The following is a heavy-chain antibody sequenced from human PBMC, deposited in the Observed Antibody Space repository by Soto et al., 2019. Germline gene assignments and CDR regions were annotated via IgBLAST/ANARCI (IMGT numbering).Heavy chain of an antibody. CDR2: RIPILGIA. V-gene: IGHV1-69*08. J-gene: IGHJ5*02. Sequence: QVQLVQSGAEVKKPGSSVNVSCKASGGTFSRYTISWVRQAPGQGLEWMGRRIPILGIANYSQKFQGTVTITADKSTSTAYMELSSLRSEDTSVDYCARDHGDMVVVPAAAQKGWFDPWVQGTLVTVSS. CDR3: ARDHGDMVVVPAAAQKGWFDP. CDR1: GGTFSRYT. D-gene: IGHD2-2*01.